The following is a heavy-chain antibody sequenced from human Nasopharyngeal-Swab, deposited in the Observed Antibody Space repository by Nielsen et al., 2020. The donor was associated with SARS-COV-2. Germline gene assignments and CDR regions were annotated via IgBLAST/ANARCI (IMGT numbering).Heavy chain of an antibody. V-gene: IGHV1-3*01. CDR3: ARGIAVAASGGFDP. D-gene: IGHD6-19*01. CDR1: GYTFTSYA. CDR2: INAGNGNT. Sequence: ASVTVSCQASGYTFTSYAMHWVRQAPGQRLDWMGWINAGNGNTKYSQKFQGRVTITRDTSASTAYMELSSLRSEDTAVYYCARGIAVAASGGFDPWGQGTLVTVSS. J-gene: IGHJ5*02.